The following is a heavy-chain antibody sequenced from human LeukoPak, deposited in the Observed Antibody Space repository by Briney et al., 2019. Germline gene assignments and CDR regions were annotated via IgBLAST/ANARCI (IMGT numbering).Heavy chain of an antibody. D-gene: IGHD3-22*01. V-gene: IGHV3-48*03. J-gene: IGHJ3*02. CDR1: GFTFSSYE. CDR2: ISSSGSTI. CDR3: ARAMFCYDSSGCRSTYLAFDI. Sequence: GGSLRLSCAASGFTFSSYEMNWVRQAPGKGLEWVSYISSSGSTIYYADSVKGRFTISRDNAKNSLYLQMNSLRAEDTAVYYCARAMFCYDSSGCRSTYLAFDIWGQGTMVTVSS.